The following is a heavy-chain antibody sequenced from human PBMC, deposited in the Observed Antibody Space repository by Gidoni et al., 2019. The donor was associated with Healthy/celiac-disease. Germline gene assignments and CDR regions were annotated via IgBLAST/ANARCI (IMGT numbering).Heavy chain of an antibody. V-gene: IGHV4-39*07. D-gene: IGHD6-13*01. CDR3: ARVPQQLVIFDY. Sequence: QLQLQESGPGLVKPSETLSLTCTVPGGPISSSSYSWGWTRQPPGKGLEWIGRIYYRGSTHYNPSLKSRVTISVDTSKNQFSLKLSSVTAADTAVYYCARVPQQLVIFDYWGQGTLVTVSS. J-gene: IGHJ4*02. CDR1: GGPISSSSYS. CDR2: IYYRGST.